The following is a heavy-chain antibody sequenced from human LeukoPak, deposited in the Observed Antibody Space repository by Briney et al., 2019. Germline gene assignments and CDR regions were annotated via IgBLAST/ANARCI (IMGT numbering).Heavy chain of an antibody. CDR3: ASDTSGWNTPRYYSYYGMDV. CDR2: ISYDGSNK. D-gene: IGHD6-19*01. J-gene: IGHJ6*02. CDR1: GFTFSSYG. V-gene: IGHV3-30*03. Sequence: GGSLRLSCAASGFTFSSYGMHWVRQAPGKGLEWVAVISYDGSNKYYADSVKGRFTISRDNSKNTLYLQMNSLRAEDTAVYYCASDTSGWNTPRYYSYYGMDVWGQGTTVTVSS.